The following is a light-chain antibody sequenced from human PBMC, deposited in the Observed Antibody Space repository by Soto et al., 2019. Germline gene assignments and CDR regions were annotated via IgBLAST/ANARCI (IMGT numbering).Light chain of an antibody. CDR3: QVWDSSGDHVI. CDR2: YDS. V-gene: IGLV3-21*04. J-gene: IGLJ2*01. CDR1: NIGSTN. Sequence: SYELTQPPSVSVAPGETARITCGGNNIGSTNVHWYQQRPGQAPVLVLFYDSDRPSGIPERFSGSNSGNTATLTISRVEAEDEADYYCQVWDSSGDHVIFGGGTKLTVL.